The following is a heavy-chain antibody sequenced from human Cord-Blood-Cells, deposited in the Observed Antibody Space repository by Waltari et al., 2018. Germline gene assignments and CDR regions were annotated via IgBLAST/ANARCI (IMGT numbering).Heavy chain of an antibody. CDR2: IYYSGST. Sequence: QLQLQESGPGLVKPSETLSLTCTVSGGSISSSSYYWGWIRQPPGKGLEWIGSIYYSGSTYYNPALKSRVTISVDTSKNQFSLKLSSVTAADTAVYYCARPGTGLLGIWIRSGAFDIWGQGTMVTVSS. D-gene: IGHD3-9*01. CDR1: GGSISSSSYY. V-gene: IGHV4-39*01. CDR3: ARPGTGLLGIWIRSGAFDI. J-gene: IGHJ3*02.